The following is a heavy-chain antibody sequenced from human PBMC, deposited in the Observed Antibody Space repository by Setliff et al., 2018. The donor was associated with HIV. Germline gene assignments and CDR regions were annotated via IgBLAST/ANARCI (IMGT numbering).Heavy chain of an antibody. CDR2: IYYSGNT. V-gene: IGHV4-31*03. Sequence: SETLSLTCTVSGGSISSGYYYWSWIRQHPGKGLEWIGYIYYSGNTFYNPSLRSRVTISLDTSKNQFSLKLSSVTAADTAVYYCARGFDYAQRPPLYYFDSWGQGTLVTVSS. J-gene: IGHJ4*02. CDR1: GGSISSGYYY. D-gene: IGHD2-2*01. CDR3: ARGFDYAQRPPLYYFDS.